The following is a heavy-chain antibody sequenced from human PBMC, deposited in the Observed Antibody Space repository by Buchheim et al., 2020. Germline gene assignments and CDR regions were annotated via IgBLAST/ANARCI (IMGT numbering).Heavy chain of an antibody. V-gene: IGHV1-2*02. D-gene: IGHD3-22*01. CDR3: ARDSSGTY. CDR2: INPKSGST. CDR1: GYNFTGYY. Sequence: QVQLVQSGAEVKKPGASVKVSCKASGYNFTGYYMHWVRQAPGQGLEWMGWINPKSGSTNYAQKLQGRVTMNRDVAIRTVYMELSSLRSDDTAIYYCARDSSGTYWGQGTL. J-gene: IGHJ4*02.